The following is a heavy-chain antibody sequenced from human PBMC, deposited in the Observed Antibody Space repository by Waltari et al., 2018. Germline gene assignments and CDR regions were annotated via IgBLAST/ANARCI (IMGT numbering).Heavy chain of an antibody. V-gene: IGHV1-8*01. CDR3: ARGEYYYDSRSDY. CDR1: GYTFTSYD. J-gene: IGHJ4*02. Sequence: QVQLVQSGAEVKKPGASVKVSCKASGYTFTSYDINWVRQATRQGLEWMGWRNPNSGNTGYAQKFQGRVTMTRNTSISTAYMELSSLKSEDTAVYYCARGEYYYDSRSDYWGQGTLVTVSS. D-gene: IGHD3-22*01. CDR2: RNPNSGNT.